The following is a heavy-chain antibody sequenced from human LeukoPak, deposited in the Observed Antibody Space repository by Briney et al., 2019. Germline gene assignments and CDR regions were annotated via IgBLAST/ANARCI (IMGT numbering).Heavy chain of an antibody. CDR1: GGSISSYY. CDR2: IYYSGST. Sequence: SETLSLTCTVSGGSISSYYWSWIRQPPGKGLEWIGYIYYSGSTNYNPSLKSRVTISVDTSKNQFSLKLSSVTAADTAVHYCARAVTTVTGWFDPWGQGTLVTVSS. V-gene: IGHV4-59*01. CDR3: ARAVTTVTGWFDP. J-gene: IGHJ5*02. D-gene: IGHD4-11*01.